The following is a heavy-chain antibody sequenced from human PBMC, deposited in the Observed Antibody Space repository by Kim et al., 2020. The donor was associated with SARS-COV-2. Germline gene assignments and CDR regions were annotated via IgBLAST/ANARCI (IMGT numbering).Heavy chain of an antibody. V-gene: IGHV5-10-1*01. CDR3: ARLEQLWLPY. J-gene: IGHJ4*02. D-gene: IGHD5-18*01. CDR2: YT. Sequence: YTNYSPAFQGHVTISADKSISTAYLQWSSRKASDTAMYYCARLEQLWLPYWGQGTLVTVSS.